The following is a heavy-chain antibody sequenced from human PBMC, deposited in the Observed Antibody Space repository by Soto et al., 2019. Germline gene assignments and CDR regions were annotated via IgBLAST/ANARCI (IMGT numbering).Heavy chain of an antibody. J-gene: IGHJ4*02. CDR3: ARGRGSNTDY. Sequence: PVKVSCKASGFTLSSSAVQGVRQARGQRLEWIGWIVVGSGNTIHAQKVKERVTITSDMATSTAYMELRSLRSEDTAVDYCARGRGSNTDYCGRRSLVAVAS. V-gene: IGHV1-58*01. D-gene: IGHD4-4*01. CDR1: GFTLSSSA. CDR2: IVVGSGNT.